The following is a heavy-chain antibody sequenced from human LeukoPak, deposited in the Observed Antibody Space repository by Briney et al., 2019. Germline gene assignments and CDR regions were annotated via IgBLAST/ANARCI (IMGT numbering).Heavy chain of an antibody. CDR3: ARDDYGDYHFDY. D-gene: IGHD4-17*01. J-gene: IGHJ4*02. V-gene: IGHV3-21*01. CDR2: ISSSSSYI. Sequence: PGGSLRLSCAASGFTFSSYSMNWVRQAPGKGLEWVSSISSSSSYIYYADPVKGRFTISRDNAKNSLYLQMNSLRAEDTAVYYCARDDYGDYHFDYWGQGTLVTVSS. CDR1: GFTFSSYS.